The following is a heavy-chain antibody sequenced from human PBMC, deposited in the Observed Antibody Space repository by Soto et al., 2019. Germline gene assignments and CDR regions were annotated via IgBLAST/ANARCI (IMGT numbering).Heavy chain of an antibody. V-gene: IGHV1-46*01. J-gene: IGHJ6*02. CDR3: ARRAYNYASMDV. D-gene: IGHD5-12*01. Sequence: GASVKVSCKTSGYSFSTYYVHWVRQAPGQGLEWIGMINPSGGSTSYAQKFQVRVSMTRDTSTSTVDMELSSLRSEDTAVYYYARRAYNYASMDVWGQGTTVTVSS. CDR1: GYSFSTYY. CDR2: INPSGGST.